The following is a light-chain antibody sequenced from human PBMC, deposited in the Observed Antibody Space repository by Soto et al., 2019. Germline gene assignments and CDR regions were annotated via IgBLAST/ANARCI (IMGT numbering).Light chain of an antibody. J-gene: IGLJ1*01. CDR2: EGN. CDR1: SSDVGGYNF. CDR3: CSYAGFSSFV. V-gene: IGLV2-23*03. Sequence: QSVLTQPASVSGYPGQSITISCTGTSSDVGGYNFVSWYRQYSGEVPKLIIFEGNKRPSGVSDRFSASKSGNTASLTISGLQAEDQADYYCCSYAGFSSFVFGAGTKVTVL.